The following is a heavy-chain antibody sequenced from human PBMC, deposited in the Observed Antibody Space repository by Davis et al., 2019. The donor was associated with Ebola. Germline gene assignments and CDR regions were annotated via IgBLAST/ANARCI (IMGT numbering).Heavy chain of an antibody. Sequence: GESLKISCAASGFTFGGYALHWVRQSPGKGLEWVAAISFDGNNTFYADSLTGRFTVSRDNSKNTLYLQMNSLRPEDSAIYYCARDLWGMDVWGQGTTVAVSS. CDR3: ARDLWGMDV. V-gene: IGHV3-30*04. CDR2: ISFDGNNT. D-gene: IGHD2/OR15-2a*01. CDR1: GFTFGGYA. J-gene: IGHJ6*02.